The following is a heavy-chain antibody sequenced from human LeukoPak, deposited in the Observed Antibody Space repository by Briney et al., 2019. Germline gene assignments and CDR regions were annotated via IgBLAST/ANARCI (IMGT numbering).Heavy chain of an antibody. J-gene: IGHJ3*02. CDR3: ARVTKDIVVVPAASSDAFDI. Sequence: SETLSLTCAVYGGSFSGYYWSWIRQPPGKGLEWIGEINHSGSTNYNPSLKSRVTISVDTSKNQFSLKLSSVTAADTTVYYCARVTKDIVVVPAASSDAFDIWGQGTMVTVSS. V-gene: IGHV4-34*01. CDR1: GGSFSGYY. D-gene: IGHD2-2*01. CDR2: INHSGST.